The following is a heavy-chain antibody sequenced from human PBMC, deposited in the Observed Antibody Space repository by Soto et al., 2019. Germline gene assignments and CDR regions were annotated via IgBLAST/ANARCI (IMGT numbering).Heavy chain of an antibody. J-gene: IGHJ4*02. CDR3: ARLDIVATMGVVY. CDR2: ISSSSSYT. V-gene: IGHV3-11*05. D-gene: IGHD5-12*01. Sequence: QVQLVESGGGLVKPGGSLRLSCAASGFTFSDYYMSWIRQAPGKGLEWVSYISSSSSYTNYADSVKGRFTISRDNAKNSLYLQMNSLRAEDTAVYYCARLDIVATMGVVYWGQGTLVTVSS. CDR1: GFTFSDYY.